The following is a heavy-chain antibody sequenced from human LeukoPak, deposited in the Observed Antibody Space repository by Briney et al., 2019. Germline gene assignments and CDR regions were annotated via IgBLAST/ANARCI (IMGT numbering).Heavy chain of an antibody. CDR1: GGSFSGYY. V-gene: IGHV4-34*01. CDR3: ARGGADYDSSGYHEANWFDP. CDR2: INHSGST. D-gene: IGHD3-22*01. Sequence: SETLSLTCAVYGGSFSGYYWSWIRQPPGKGLEWIGEINHSGSTNYNPSLKSRVTISVDTSKNQFSLKLSSVTAADTAVYYCARGGADYDSSGYHEANWFDPWGQGTLVTVSS. J-gene: IGHJ5*02.